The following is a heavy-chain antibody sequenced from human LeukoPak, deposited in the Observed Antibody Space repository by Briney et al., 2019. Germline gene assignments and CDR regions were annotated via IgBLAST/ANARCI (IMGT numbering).Heavy chain of an antibody. J-gene: IGHJ4*02. Sequence: GGSLRLSCAASGFTFSSYSMNWVRQAPGKGLEWVSSISSSSSYIYYADSVKGRFAISRDNAKNSLYLQMNSLRAEDTAVYYWARVPPVVPVAMSPYWGQGTLVTVSS. CDR1: GFTFSSYS. CDR3: ARVPPVVPVAMSPY. D-gene: IGHD2-2*01. V-gene: IGHV3-21*01. CDR2: ISSSSSYI.